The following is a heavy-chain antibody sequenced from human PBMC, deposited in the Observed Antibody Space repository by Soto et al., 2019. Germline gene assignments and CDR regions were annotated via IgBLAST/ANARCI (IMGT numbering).Heavy chain of an antibody. V-gene: IGHV1-69*13. CDR2: IIPIFGTA. CDR1: GGTFSSYA. J-gene: IGHJ5*02. D-gene: IGHD3-3*01. Sequence: ASVKVSCKASGGTFSSYAISWVRQAPGQGLEWMGGIIPIFGTANYAQKFQGRVTVTADESTSTAYMELSSLRSEDTAVYYCARSRITIFGVVNRSNWFDPWGQGTLVTVSS. CDR3: ARSRITIFGVVNRSNWFDP.